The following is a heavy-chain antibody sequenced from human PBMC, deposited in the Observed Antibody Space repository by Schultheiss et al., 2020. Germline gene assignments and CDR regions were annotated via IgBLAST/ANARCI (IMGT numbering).Heavy chain of an antibody. J-gene: IGHJ3*02. V-gene: IGHV4-59*01. CDR3: ARADCSSTSCYGGDAFDI. CDR2: IYYSGST. CDR1: GGSFSGYY. Sequence: SETLSLTCAVYGGSFSGYYWSWIRQPPEKGLEWIGSIYYSGSTNYNPSLKSRVTISVDTSKNQFSLKLSSVTAADTAVYYCARADCSSTSCYGGDAFDIWGQGTMVTVSS. D-gene: IGHD2-2*01.